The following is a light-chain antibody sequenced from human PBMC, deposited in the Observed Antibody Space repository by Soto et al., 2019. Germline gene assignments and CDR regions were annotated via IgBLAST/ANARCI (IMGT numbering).Light chain of an antibody. V-gene: IGKV4-1*01. Sequence: DIVMTQSPDSLAVSLGERATINCKSSQSVLFRSDNKNYLAWYQQRSGQPPKLLIYWASTRESGVPDRFSGSGSGTDFTLAISSLQAEDVAVYYCQQYYTSPDTFGHGTKLEIK. CDR3: QQYYTSPDT. J-gene: IGKJ2*01. CDR2: WAS. CDR1: QSVLFRSDNKNY.